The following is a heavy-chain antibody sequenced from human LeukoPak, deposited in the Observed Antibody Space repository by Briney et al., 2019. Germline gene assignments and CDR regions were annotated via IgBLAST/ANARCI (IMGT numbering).Heavy chain of an antibody. V-gene: IGHV3-33*01. CDR1: GFTFNRFG. J-gene: IGHJ5*02. CDR3: ARDQGDTRLNWFDP. D-gene: IGHD5-18*01. Sequence: GGSLRLSCATSGFTFNRFGMHWVRQAPGKGLEWVAVIWYDGSNKDYADSVKGRFTISRDNSKNTLYLQMSGLRAEDTAVYYCARDQGDTRLNWFDPWGQGTLVTVSS. CDR2: IWYDGSNK.